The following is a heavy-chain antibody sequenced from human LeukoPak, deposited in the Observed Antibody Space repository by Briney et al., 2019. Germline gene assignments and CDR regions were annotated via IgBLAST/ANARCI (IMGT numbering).Heavy chain of an antibody. Sequence: PSETLSLTCTVSGGSISSYYWSWIRQPPGKGLEWIGYIYYSGSTNYKPSLKSRVTISVDTSKDQFSLKLSSVTAADTAVYYCARGGYYGSGNDFRFDPWGQGTLVTVSS. CDR3: ARGGYYGSGNDFRFDP. CDR2: IYYSGST. V-gene: IGHV4-59*01. J-gene: IGHJ5*02. CDR1: GGSISSYY. D-gene: IGHD3-10*01.